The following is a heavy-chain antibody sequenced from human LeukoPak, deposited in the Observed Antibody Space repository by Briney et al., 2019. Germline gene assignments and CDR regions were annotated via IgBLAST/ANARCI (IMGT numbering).Heavy chain of an antibody. V-gene: IGHV3-23*01. D-gene: IGHD1-26*01. CDR3: AKDQSHSGSSEYYFDY. CDR1: GFTFSSYG. Sequence: PGGSLRLSCAASGFTFSSYGMNWVRQAPGRGLEWVSAISGSGGSTYYADSVKGRFTISRDNAKNSLYLQMNSLRAEDTAVYYCAKDQSHSGSSEYYFDYWGQGTLVTVSS. J-gene: IGHJ4*02. CDR2: ISGSGGST.